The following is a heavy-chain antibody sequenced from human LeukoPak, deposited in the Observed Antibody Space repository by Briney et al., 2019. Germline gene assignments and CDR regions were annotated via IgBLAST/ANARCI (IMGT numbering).Heavy chain of an antibody. V-gene: IGHV3-23*01. CDR1: GFTFSSYA. D-gene: IGHD5/OR15-5a*01. Sequence: GGSLRPSCAASGFTFSSYAMSWVRQAPGKGLEWVSAISGSGGSTYYADSVKGRFTISRDNSKNTLYLQMNSLRAEDTAVYYCAKDLRYLYAFDIWGQGTMVTVSS. J-gene: IGHJ3*02. CDR3: AKDLRYLYAFDI. CDR2: ISGSGGST.